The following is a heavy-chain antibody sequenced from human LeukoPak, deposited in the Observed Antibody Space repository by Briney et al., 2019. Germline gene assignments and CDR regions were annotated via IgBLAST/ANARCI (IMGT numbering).Heavy chain of an antibody. V-gene: IGHV3-13*01. J-gene: IGHJ3*02. D-gene: IGHD4-17*01. CDR2: IGTAGDT. Sequence: GGSLRLSCAASGFTFSSYDMHWVRQATGKGLEWVSAIGTAGDTYYPGSVKGRFTISRENAKNSLYPQMNSLRAGDTAVYYCARVNYGDYVGAFDIWGQGTMVTVSS. CDR3: ARVNYGDYVGAFDI. CDR1: GFTFSSYD.